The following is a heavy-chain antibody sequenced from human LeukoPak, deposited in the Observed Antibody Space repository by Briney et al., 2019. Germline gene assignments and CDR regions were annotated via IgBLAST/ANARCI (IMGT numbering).Heavy chain of an antibody. D-gene: IGHD3-3*01. CDR3: ARYSYYDFWSGYEYDY. J-gene: IGHJ4*02. Sequence: GGSLRLSCAASGFTFSSYSMNWVRQAPGKGLEWVSSISSSSSYIYYADSVKGRFTISRDNAKNSLYLQMNSLRAEDTAVYYCARYSYYDFWSGYEYDYWGQGTQVTVSS. CDR1: GFTFSSYS. CDR2: ISSSSSYI. V-gene: IGHV3-21*01.